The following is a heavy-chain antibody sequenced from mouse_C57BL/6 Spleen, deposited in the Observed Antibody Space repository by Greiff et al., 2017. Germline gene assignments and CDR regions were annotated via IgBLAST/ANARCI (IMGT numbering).Heavy chain of an antibody. CDR3: ARSDYSNSPFAY. CDR1: GYAFTNYL. V-gene: IGHV1-54*01. Sequence: QVQLQQSGSELVRPGTSVKVSCKASGYAFTNYLIEWVKQRPGQGLEWIGVINPGSGGTNYNEKFKGKATLTADKSSSTAYMQLSSLTSEDSAVYFCARSDYSNSPFAYWGQGTLVTVSA. J-gene: IGHJ3*01. CDR2: INPGSGGT. D-gene: IGHD2-5*01.